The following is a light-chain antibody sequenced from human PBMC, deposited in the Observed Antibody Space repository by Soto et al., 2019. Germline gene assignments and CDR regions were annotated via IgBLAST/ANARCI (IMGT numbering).Light chain of an antibody. Sequence: EIVMTQSPASLSASPGERITLSCKASQSIANNLAWHQQKPGQAPRLLMYGASTRAADIPARFSGSGSGTEFSLTISSLQSEDFAVYYCHQRQSWPRTFGQGTKVDI. CDR3: HQRQSWPRT. J-gene: IGKJ1*01. CDR2: GAS. CDR1: QSIANN. V-gene: IGKV3-15*01.